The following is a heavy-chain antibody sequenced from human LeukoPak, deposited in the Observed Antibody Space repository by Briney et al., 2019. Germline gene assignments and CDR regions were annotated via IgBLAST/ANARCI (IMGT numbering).Heavy chain of an antibody. Sequence: SVKVSCKASGLTFSSYAISWVRHAPGQGLEWIGRIIPIFGIANYAQKFQGRVTITADKSTSTAYMELSSLRSEDTAVYYCATEGSTISYGMDVWGQGTTVTVSS. V-gene: IGHV1-69*04. CDR1: GLTFSSYA. CDR2: IIPIFGIA. J-gene: IGHJ6*02. CDR3: ATEGSTISYGMDV. D-gene: IGHD3-3*01.